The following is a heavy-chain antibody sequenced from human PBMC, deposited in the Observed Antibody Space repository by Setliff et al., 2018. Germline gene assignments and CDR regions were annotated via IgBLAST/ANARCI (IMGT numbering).Heavy chain of an antibody. CDR3: VNTLIRGACDY. D-gene: IGHD3-10*01. CDR2: ISGDGSTT. J-gene: IGHJ4*02. V-gene: IGHV3-74*01. CDR1: GFTFSSYW. Sequence: PGGSLRLSCAASGFTFSSYWMHWVRQSPEKGLVWVSRISGDGSTTTYADSVKGRFTISRDNAKNTLFLQMNSLRADDTAVYYCVNTLIRGACDYWGQGTLVTVSS.